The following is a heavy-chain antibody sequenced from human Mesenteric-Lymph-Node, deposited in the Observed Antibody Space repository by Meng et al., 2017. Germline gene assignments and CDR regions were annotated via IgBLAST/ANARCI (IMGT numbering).Heavy chain of an antibody. CDR2: IGWNSGDI. V-gene: IGHV3-9*01. Sequence: SLKISCAASGFTFGDYDMNWVRQAPGRGLEWVSGIGWNSGDIVYADSVKGRFTISRDNVKNSIYLQMNSLRGEDTAFYYCAKLGVETPFDYWGQGTLVTVSS. J-gene: IGHJ4*02. CDR1: GFTFGDYD. D-gene: IGHD1-1*01. CDR3: AKLGVETPFDY.